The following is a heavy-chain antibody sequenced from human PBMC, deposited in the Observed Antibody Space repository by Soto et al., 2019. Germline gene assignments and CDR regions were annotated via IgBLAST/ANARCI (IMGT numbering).Heavy chain of an antibody. CDR1: GFTVSSNY. CDR3: ARDPDRENYFDY. Sequence: EVQLVESGGGLIQPGGSLRLSCAASGFTVSSNYMSWGLQAPGKGLEWVSVIYSGGSTYYADSVKGRFNIARDNSKNTLYLQMNSLRDEETAVYYCARDPDRENYFDYWGQGTLVTVSS. V-gene: IGHV3-53*01. J-gene: IGHJ4*01. D-gene: IGHD1-26*01. CDR2: IYSGGST.